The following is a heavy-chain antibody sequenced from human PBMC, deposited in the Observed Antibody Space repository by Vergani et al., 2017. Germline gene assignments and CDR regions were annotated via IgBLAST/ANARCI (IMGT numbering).Heavy chain of an antibody. CDR1: GFTFSSYG. J-gene: IGHJ4*02. D-gene: IGHD4/OR15-4a*01. Sequence: QVQLVESGGGVVQPGGSLRLSCAASGFTFSSYGMHWVRQAPGKRLEWVAFIRYDGSNKYYADSVKGRFTISRDNSKNTLYLQMNSLRAEDTAVYYCAKVVKYGGHPYFDYWGQGTLVTVSS. V-gene: IGHV3-30*02. CDR3: AKVVKYGGHPYFDY. CDR2: IRYDGSNK.